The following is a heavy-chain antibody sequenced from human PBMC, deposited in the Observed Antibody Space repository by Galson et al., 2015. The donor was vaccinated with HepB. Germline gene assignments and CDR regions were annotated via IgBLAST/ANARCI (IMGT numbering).Heavy chain of an antibody. Sequence: SLRLSCAVSGFSIDSLFMTWIRQAPGKGLEFVSIIEIGGIKHYADSVKGRFAISGDSSKNTVYLQMNSRTVEDTALYYCAAGNGGIDSWGQGTLVTVSS. CDR2: IEIGGIK. D-gene: IGHD3-16*01. CDR1: GFSIDSLF. J-gene: IGHJ4*02. CDR3: AAGNGGIDS. V-gene: IGHV3-53*01.